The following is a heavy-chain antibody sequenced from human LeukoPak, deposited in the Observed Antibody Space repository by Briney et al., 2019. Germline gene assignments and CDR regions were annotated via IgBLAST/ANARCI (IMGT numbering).Heavy chain of an antibody. CDR2: IYYSGST. D-gene: IGHD3-22*01. CDR1: GGSISSGGYY. CDR3: ARVENVIYYDSRAGAFDI. V-gene: IGHV4-31*03. J-gene: IGHJ3*02. Sequence: SETLSLTCTVSGGSISSGGYYWSWIRQHPEKGLEWIGYIYYSGSTYYNPSLKSRVTISVDTSKNQFSLKLSSVTAADTAVYYCARVENVIYYDSRAGAFDIWGQGTMVTVSS.